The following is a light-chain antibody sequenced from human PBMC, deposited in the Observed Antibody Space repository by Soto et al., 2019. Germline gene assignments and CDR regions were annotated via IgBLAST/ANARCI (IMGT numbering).Light chain of an antibody. J-gene: IGKJ2*01. Sequence: EIELTQSPATLSVSPGGRATLSCRASQTVKSYLAWYQQRPGQPPRLLIYGASTRPTDIPARFSGSGSGTEFSLTISSLQSEDFAVYYCQQYNTWPPRYTFGQGTKLEIK. V-gene: IGKV3-15*01. CDR2: GAS. CDR1: QTVKSY. CDR3: QQYNTWPPRYT.